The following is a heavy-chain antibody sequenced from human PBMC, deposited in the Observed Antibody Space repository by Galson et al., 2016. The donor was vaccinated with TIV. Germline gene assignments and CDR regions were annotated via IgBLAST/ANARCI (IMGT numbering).Heavy chain of an antibody. CDR2: VYYSGST. CDR3: AKVSLPSYYAVDV. D-gene: IGHD3-16*01. J-gene: IGHJ6*02. CDR1: GGSISNGDNS. Sequence: LSLTCSVFGGSISNGDNSWTWIRQPPGKGLEWLGSVYYSGSTIYSPSLRGRVTISVERSKNQFSVNLNSLTAADTAVYYCAKVSLPSYYAVDVWGQGTTVTVSS. V-gene: IGHV4-30-4*01.